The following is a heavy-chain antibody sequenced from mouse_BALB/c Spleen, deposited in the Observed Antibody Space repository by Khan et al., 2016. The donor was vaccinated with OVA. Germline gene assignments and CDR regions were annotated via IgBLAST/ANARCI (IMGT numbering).Heavy chain of an antibody. CDR3: ARRDYYGSSGFAY. D-gene: IGHD1-1*01. Sequence: QVQLKQSGPGLVQPSQSLSITCTVSGFSLTSYGVHWVRQSPGKGLEWLGVIWSGGTTDYNAVFISRLSISKDNSKSQVFFKMNSLQANDTAIYYCARRDYYGSSGFAYWGQGTLVTVSA. J-gene: IGHJ3*01. CDR1: GFSLTSYG. CDR2: IWSGGTT. V-gene: IGHV2-2*02.